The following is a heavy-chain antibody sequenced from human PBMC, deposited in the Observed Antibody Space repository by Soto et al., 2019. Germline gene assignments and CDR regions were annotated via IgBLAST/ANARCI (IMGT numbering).Heavy chain of an antibody. Sequence: GGSLRLSCAASGFTFSSYWMSWVRQAPGKGLEWVANIKQDGSEKYYVDSVKGRFPISRDNAKNSLYLQMNSLRAEDTAVYYCARDVSVVRFLEWLLPNYYYYYMDVWGKGTTVTVSS. CDR1: GFTFSSYW. CDR2: IKQDGSEK. CDR3: ARDVSVVRFLEWLLPNYYYYYMDV. D-gene: IGHD3-3*01. J-gene: IGHJ6*03. V-gene: IGHV3-7*01.